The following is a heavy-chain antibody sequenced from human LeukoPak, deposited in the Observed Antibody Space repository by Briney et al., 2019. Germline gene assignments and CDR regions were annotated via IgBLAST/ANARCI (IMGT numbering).Heavy chain of an antibody. V-gene: IGHV3-48*04. CDR3: ARAIGRVTIFGVAAAGSAGFDY. J-gene: IGHJ4*02. Sequence: PGGSLRLSCAASGFTFSSYSMNWVRQAPGKGLEWVSYISSSGSTIKYADSVKGRFTISRDNAKNSLYLQMNSLRAEDTAVYYCARAIGRVTIFGVAAAGSAGFDYWGQGTLVTVSS. D-gene: IGHD3-3*01. CDR2: ISSSGSTI. CDR1: GFTFSSYS.